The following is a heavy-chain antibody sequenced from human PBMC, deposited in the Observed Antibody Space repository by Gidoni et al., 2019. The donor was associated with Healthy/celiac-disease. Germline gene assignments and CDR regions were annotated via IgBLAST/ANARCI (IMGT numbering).Heavy chain of an antibody. CDR2: IYTSGST. J-gene: IGHJ3*02. V-gene: IGHV4-61*02. CDR3: ARDLITIFGVVNDAFDI. D-gene: IGHD3-3*01. Sequence: QVQLQESGPGLVKPSQTLSLTCTVSGGSISRGSYYWSWIRQPAGKGLEWIGRIYTSGSTNYNPSLKSRVTISVDTSKNQFSLKLSSVTAADTAVYYCARDLITIFGVVNDAFDIWGQGTMVTVSS. CDR1: GGSISRGSYY.